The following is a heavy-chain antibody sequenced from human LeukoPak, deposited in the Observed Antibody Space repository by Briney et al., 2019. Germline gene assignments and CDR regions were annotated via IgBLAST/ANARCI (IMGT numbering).Heavy chain of an antibody. CDR3: ATAFGELLISPFTFDY. CDR1: GYTLTELS. J-gene: IGHJ4*02. D-gene: IGHD3-10*01. V-gene: IGHV1-24*01. CDR2: FDPEDDET. Sequence: ASVKVSCKVSGYTLTELSMHWVRQAPGKGLEWMGGFDPEDDETIYAQKFQGRVTMTEDTSTDTAYMELSSLRSEDTAVYYCATAFGELLISPFTFDYWGQGTLVTVSS.